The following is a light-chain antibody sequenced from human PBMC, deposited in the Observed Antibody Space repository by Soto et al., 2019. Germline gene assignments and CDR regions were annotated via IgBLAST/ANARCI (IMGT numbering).Light chain of an antibody. Sequence: DLRMTDSPSYISASLVCMITITCRASHVIGNWLALYQQKPGKAPKLLIYAASSLQSGVPSRFSGSGSGTDFTLTISSLQPEDFATYYCPQANIFTLTFCGGAKVDIK. CDR2: AAS. V-gene: IGKV1-12*01. CDR3: PQANIFTLT. CDR1: HVIGNW. J-gene: IGKJ4*01.